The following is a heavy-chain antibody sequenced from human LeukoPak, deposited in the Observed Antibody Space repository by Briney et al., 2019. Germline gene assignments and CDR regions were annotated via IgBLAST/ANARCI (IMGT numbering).Heavy chain of an antibody. CDR3: ARDYPMVRGVIVFDY. CDR2: ISYDGSNK. CDR1: GFTFSSYA. V-gene: IGHV3-30-3*01. Sequence: GGSLRLSCAASGFTFSSYAMHWVRQAPVKGLEWVAVISYDGSNKYYADSVKGRFTISRDNSKNTLYLQMNSLRAEDTAVYYCARDYPMVRGVIVFDYWGQGTLVTVSS. D-gene: IGHD3-10*01. J-gene: IGHJ4*02.